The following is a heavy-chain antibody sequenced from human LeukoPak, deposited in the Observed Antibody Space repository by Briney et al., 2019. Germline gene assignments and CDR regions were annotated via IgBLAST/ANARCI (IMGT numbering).Heavy chain of an antibody. D-gene: IGHD3-22*01. CDR3: ARVYSYYYDSSGPVGY. V-gene: IGHV3-21*01. CDR2: ISSSSYI. J-gene: IGHJ4*02. Sequence: GGSLRLSCAASGFTFSTYSMDWVRQAPGKGLEWVSSISSSSYIYYADSVKGRFTISRDNAKNSLFLQMNSLRAEDTAVYYCARVYSYYYDSSGPVGYWGQGTLVTVSS. CDR1: GFTFSTYS.